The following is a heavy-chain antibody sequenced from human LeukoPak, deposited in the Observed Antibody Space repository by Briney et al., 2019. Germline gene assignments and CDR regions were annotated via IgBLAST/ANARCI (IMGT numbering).Heavy chain of an antibody. Sequence: GGSLRLSCAASGFTFSSYSMNWVRQAPEKGLEWVSSISSSSSYIYYADSVKGRFTISRDNAKNSLYLQMNSLRAEDTAVYYCVSSPEWELFRIDYWGQGTLVTVSS. D-gene: IGHD1-26*01. CDR2: ISSSSSYI. CDR3: VSSPEWELFRIDY. CDR1: GFTFSSYS. J-gene: IGHJ4*02. V-gene: IGHV3-21*01.